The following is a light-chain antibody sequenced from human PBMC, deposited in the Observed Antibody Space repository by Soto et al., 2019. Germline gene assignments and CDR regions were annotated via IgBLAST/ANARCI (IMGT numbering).Light chain of an antibody. J-gene: IGLJ2*01. CDR1: GSNLGAGYD. Sequence: QSVLTQPPSVAGAPGQRVTITGTGSGSNLGAGYDVHWYQHLPETAPKLLMYRNSNRPSGVPDRFSGSKSGTSASLAITGLQAEDEADFYCQSYDSSLSACVFGGGTKLTVL. CDR3: QSYDSSLSACV. CDR2: RNS. V-gene: IGLV1-40*01.